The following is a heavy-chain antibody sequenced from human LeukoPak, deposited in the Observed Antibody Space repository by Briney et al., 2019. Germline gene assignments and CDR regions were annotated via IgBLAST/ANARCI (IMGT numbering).Heavy chain of an antibody. D-gene: IGHD3-3*01. CDR3: ARDTNFWSGYSYFDY. CDR2: IYTSGST. CDR1: GGSISSYY. Sequence: PSETLSLTCTVSGGSISSYYWSWIRQPAGKGLEWIGRIYTSGSTNYNPSLKSRVTMSVDTSKNQFSLKLSSVTAADTAVYYCARDTNFWSGYSYFDYWGQGTLVTVSS. J-gene: IGHJ4*02. V-gene: IGHV4-4*07.